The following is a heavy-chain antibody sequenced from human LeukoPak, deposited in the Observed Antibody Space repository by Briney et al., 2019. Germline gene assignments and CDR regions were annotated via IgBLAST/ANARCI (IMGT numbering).Heavy chain of an antibody. J-gene: IGHJ4*02. CDR3: ARDKGGYYYDSSGYYRRVY. V-gene: IGHV3-7*01. D-gene: IGHD3-22*01. CDR1: GFTFSSYW. CDR2: IKQDGSEK. Sequence: GGSLRLSCAASGFTFSSYWMSWVRQAPGKGLEWVANIKQDGSEKYYVDSVKGRFTISRDNAKNSLYLQMNSLRAEDTAVYYCARDKGGYYYDSSGYYRRVYWGQGTLVTVSS.